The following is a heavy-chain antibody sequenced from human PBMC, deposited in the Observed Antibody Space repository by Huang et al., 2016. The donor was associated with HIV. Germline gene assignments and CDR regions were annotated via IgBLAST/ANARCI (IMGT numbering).Heavy chain of an antibody. CDR1: GGTFSSYA. V-gene: IGHV1-69*13. CDR2: IIPSFGTA. D-gene: IGHD3-22*01. CDR3: ARARGYYDSSVSYYFDY. J-gene: IGHJ4*02. Sequence: QVQLVQSGAEVKKPGSSVKVSYKASGGTFSSYAISWVSQAPGQGLEWMGGIIPSFGTANYAQKVQGRGTITADESTSTAYMELSSLRSEDTAVYYCARARGYYDSSVSYYFDYWGQGTLVTVSS.